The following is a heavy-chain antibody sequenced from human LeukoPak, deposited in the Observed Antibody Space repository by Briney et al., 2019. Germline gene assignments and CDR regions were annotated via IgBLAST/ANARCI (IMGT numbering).Heavy chain of an antibody. D-gene: IGHD3-22*01. CDR3: ATRGYYDSSGYYYFFDY. CDR1: GGSISSYY. V-gene: IGHV4-59*08. Sequence: SETLSLTCTVSGGSISSYYWSWIRQPPGKGLEWIGYIYYSGSTNYNPSLKSRVTISVDTSKNQFSLKLSSVTAADTAVYYCATRGYYDSSGYYYFFDYRGQGTLVTVSS. CDR2: IYYSGST. J-gene: IGHJ4*02.